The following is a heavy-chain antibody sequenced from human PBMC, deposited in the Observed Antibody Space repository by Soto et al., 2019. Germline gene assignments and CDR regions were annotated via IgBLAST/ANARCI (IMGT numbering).Heavy chain of an antibody. CDR1: GDSVSSSDFY. V-gene: IGHV4-61*08. D-gene: IGHD2-15*01. J-gene: IGHJ6*02. CDR2: VYSTATT. CDR3: ARVSEPVAPKDGKNAYFYAMDV. Sequence: QVLLRESGPGLVKPSETLALTCAVSGDSVSSSDFYWTWIRQPPGKPLEWIGYVYSTATTHYSPSLATRVGMSVDTSANQFSPKVPSVTAADAAVYFCARVSEPVAPKDGKNAYFYAMDVWGPATPVTVS.